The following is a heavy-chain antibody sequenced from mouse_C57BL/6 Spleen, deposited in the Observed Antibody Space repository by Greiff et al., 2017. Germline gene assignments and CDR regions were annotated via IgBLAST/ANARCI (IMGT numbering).Heavy chain of an antibody. Sequence: QVQLQQPGAELVKPGASVKMSCKASGYTFTSYWITWVKQRPGQGLEWIGDIYPGSGSTNYNEKFKSKATLTVDTSSSTAYMQLSSLTSEDSAVYYCARSHYGSSDYAMDYWGQGTSVTVSS. CDR3: ARSHYGSSDYAMDY. CDR1: GYTFTSYW. J-gene: IGHJ4*01. V-gene: IGHV1-55*01. D-gene: IGHD1-1*01. CDR2: IYPGSGST.